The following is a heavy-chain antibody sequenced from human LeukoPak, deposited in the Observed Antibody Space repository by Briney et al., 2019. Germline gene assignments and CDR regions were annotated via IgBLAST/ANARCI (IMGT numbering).Heavy chain of an antibody. CDR1: GFTVISNY. D-gene: IGHD3-16*01. Sequence: SGGSLRLSCAASGFTVISNYMSWVRQAPGKGLEWVSVMYSGGSTYYADSVKGRFTISRDNSKNTLYLQMNGLRAEDTAVYYCARGLWASPADWGQGTLVTVSS. CDR3: ARGLWASPAD. J-gene: IGHJ4*02. CDR2: MYSGGST. V-gene: IGHV3-53*01.